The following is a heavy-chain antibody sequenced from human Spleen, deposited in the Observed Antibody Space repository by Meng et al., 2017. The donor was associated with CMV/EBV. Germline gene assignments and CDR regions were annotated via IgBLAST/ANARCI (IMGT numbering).Heavy chain of an antibody. Sequence: CKASGYTFTNYYIHWVRQAPGQGLEWMGTLNPSGGSTTYAQKFQGRVTMTRDTSSSTVYMEMSSLRSDDTAVYYCARGFQGYQLLYNYWGQGTLVTVSS. V-gene: IGHV1-46*01. CDR3: ARGFQGYQLLYNY. CDR2: LNPSGGST. J-gene: IGHJ4*02. D-gene: IGHD2-2*02. CDR1: GYTFTNYY.